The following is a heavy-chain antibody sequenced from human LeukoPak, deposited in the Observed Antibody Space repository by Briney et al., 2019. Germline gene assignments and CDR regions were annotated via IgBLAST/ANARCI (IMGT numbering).Heavy chain of an antibody. CDR2: ISSSGSTI. V-gene: IGHV3-48*03. J-gene: IGHJ6*04. Sequence: PGGSLRLSCTVSGFIFSDFSMNWVRQAPGKGLEWVSYISSSGSTIYYADSVKGRFTISRDNAKNSLYLQMNSLRAEDTAVYYCAELGITMIGGVWGKGTTVTISS. CDR1: GFIFSDFS. D-gene: IGHD3-10*02. CDR3: AELGITMIGGV.